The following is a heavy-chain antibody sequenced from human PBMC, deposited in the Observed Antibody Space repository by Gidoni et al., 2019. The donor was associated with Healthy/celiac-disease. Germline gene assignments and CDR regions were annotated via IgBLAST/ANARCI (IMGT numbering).Heavy chain of an antibody. Sequence: QVQLVQSGAEVKKPGSSVKVSCKASGGTFSSYAISWVRQAPGQGLEWMGRIIPIVGIANYAQKFQGRVTITADKSTSTAYMELSSLRSEDTAVYYCASVRLLVAAADYYFDYWGQGTLVTVSS. J-gene: IGHJ4*02. CDR1: GGTFSSYA. CDR3: ASVRLLVAAADYYFDY. V-gene: IGHV1-69*04. CDR2: IIPIVGIA. D-gene: IGHD6-13*01.